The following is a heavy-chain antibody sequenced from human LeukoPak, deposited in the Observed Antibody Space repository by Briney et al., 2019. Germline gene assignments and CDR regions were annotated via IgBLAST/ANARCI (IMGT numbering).Heavy chain of an antibody. CDR2: INHSGST. CDR1: VGSFKGYY. CDR3: ARRRLGYCSGGSWYSGYLQH. Sequence: SDTLSLTCAVYVGSFKGYYWSGIRQPPGKGREWMVEINHSGSTNYNPSLKSRSTKSVDTSNNHFSLKPSPVTAADKAWDFLARRRLGYCSGGSWYSGYLQHWGQSPLVSVFS. J-gene: IGHJ1*01. D-gene: IGHD2-15*01. V-gene: IGHV4-34*01.